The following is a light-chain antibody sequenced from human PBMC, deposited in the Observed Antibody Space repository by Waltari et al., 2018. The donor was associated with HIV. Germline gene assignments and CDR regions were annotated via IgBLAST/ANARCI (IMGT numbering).Light chain of an antibody. J-gene: IGKJ3*01. CDR2: AAS. V-gene: IGKV1-8*01. CDR1: QFISSY. CDR3: QQYYTHPLT. Sequence: AIRMTQSPSSFSASTGDTVTITCRASQFISSYLAWYQQKPGKAPKVLIYAASTLHTGVSSRFSGSGSGTDFTLTISSLQSEDFASYYCQQYYTHPLTFGPGPTVDIK.